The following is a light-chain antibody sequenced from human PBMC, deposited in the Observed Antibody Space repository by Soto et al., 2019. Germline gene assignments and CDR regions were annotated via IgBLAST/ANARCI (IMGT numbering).Light chain of an antibody. CDR3: QQDFNLPWT. CDR1: QSVSSSY. Sequence: PGERVTLSCRASQSVSSSYLTWYQQKPGQAPRLLIYGASTRATGIPTRFSGSGSRTDFTLTISSLQPEDFAVYYCQQDFNLPWTFGQGTKVEIK. V-gene: IGKV3D-7*01. CDR2: GAS. J-gene: IGKJ1*01.